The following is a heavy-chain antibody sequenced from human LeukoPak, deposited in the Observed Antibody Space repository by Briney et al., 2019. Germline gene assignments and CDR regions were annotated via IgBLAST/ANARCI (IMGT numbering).Heavy chain of an antibody. CDR2: SRNKAKSYTT. V-gene: IGHV3-72*01. D-gene: IGHD6-19*01. J-gene: IGHJ4*02. CDR3: VRVGSVAGSDYLDY. CDR1: GFTFSDHF. Sequence: GGSLRLSCAVSGFTFSDHFLDWVRKAPGKGLEWVGRSRNKAKSYTTEYAASVKGRFTISRDDSKNSLYLQMNSLKTADTAVYYCVRVGSVAGSDYLDYWGQGTLVTVSS.